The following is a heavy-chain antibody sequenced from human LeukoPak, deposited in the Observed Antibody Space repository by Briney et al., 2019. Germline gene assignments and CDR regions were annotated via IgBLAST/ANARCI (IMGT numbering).Heavy chain of an antibody. CDR3: ARPYYYDSSGYYPICDY. V-gene: IGHV3-23*01. CDR1: GFTFSSYA. J-gene: IGHJ4*02. CDR2: ISGSGGST. Sequence: PGRSLRLSCTASGFTFSSYAMSWVRQAPGKGLEWVSAISGSGGSTYYADSVKGRFTISRDNSKNTLYLQMNSLRAEDTAVYYCARPYYYDSSGYYPICDYWGQGTLVTVSS. D-gene: IGHD3-22*01.